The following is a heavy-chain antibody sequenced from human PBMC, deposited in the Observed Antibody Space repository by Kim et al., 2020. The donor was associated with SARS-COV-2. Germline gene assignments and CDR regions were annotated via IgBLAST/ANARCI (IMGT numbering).Heavy chain of an antibody. V-gene: IGHV4-59*01. CDR3: AQIAVAGTYFQH. Sequence: SETLSLTCTVSGGSIRSYYWSWIRQPPGKGLEWIGYIYYSGSTNYNPSLKSRVTISVDTSKNQFSLKLSSVTAADTAVYYCAQIAVAGTYFQHWGQGTLVTVSS. D-gene: IGHD6-19*01. J-gene: IGHJ1*01. CDR1: GGSIRSYY. CDR2: IYYSGST.